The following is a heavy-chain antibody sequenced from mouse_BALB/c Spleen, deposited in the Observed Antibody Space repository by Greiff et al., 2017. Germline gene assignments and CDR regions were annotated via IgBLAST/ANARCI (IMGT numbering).Heavy chain of an antibody. CDR2: ISSGSSTI. D-gene: IGHD1-1*01. Sequence: EVKLMESGGGLVQPGGSRKLSCAASGFTFSSFGMHWVRQAPEKGLEWVAYISSGSSTIYYADTVKGRFTISRDNPKNTLFLQMTSLRSEDTAMYYCARSYGSRGGFAYWGQGTLVTVSA. J-gene: IGHJ3*01. CDR1: GFTFSSFG. CDR3: ARSYGSRGGFAY. V-gene: IGHV5-17*02.